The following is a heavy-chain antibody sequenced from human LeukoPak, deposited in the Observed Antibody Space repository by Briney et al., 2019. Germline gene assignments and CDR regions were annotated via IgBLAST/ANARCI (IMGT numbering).Heavy chain of an antibody. V-gene: IGHV4-34*01. Sequence: SETLSLTCAVYGGSFSGYYWSWIRQPPGKGLEWIGEINHSGSTNYNPSLKSRVTISVDTSKNQFSLKLSSVTAADTAVHYCARKQYSSSWFTHLYYYYYMDVWGKGTTVTISS. CDR2: INHSGST. CDR1: GGSFSGYY. CDR3: ARKQYSSSWFTHLYYYYYMDV. D-gene: IGHD6-13*01. J-gene: IGHJ6*03.